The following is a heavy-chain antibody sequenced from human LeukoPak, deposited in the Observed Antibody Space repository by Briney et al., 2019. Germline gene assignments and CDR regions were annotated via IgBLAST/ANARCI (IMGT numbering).Heavy chain of an antibody. J-gene: IGHJ4*02. V-gene: IGHV3-73*01. CDR1: GFTFSGSA. Sequence: GGSLRLSCAASGFTFSGSAMHWVRQASGKGLEWVGRIRSKANSYATAYAASVKGRFTISRDDSKNTAYLQMNSLKTEDTAVYYCTRPFRGVIYWGQGTLVTVSS. CDR2: IRSKANSYAT. CDR3: TRPFRGVIY. D-gene: IGHD3-16*01.